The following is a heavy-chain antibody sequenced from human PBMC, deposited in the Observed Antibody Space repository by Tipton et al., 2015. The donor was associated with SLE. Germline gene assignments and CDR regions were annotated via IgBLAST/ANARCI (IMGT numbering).Heavy chain of an antibody. CDR1: GFTFSSYA. J-gene: IGHJ4*02. D-gene: IGHD3-3*01. CDR3: AKRGLNDFWRALRH. V-gene: IGHV3-23*01. CDR2: ISGSGGST. Sequence: SLRLSCAASGFTFSSYAMSWVRQAPGKGLEWVSAISGSGGSTYYADSVKGRFTISRDNSKNTLYLQMNSLRAEDTAVYYCAKRGLNDFWRALRHWGQGTLVTVSS.